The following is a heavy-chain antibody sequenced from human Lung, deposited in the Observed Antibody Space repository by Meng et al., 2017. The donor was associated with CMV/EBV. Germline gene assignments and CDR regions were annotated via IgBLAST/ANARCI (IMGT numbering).Heavy chain of an antibody. CDR1: GSTFSSYS. J-gene: IGHJ6*01. Sequence: ESLKISCAASGSTFSSYSMNWVRQAPGKGLEWVSSIISSSSYIYYADSVKGRFTISRDNAKNSLYLQMNSLRAEDTAVYYCAVYCSSTSCHRDCMDVWGQGXTVTVSS. CDR3: AVYCSSTSCHRDCMDV. V-gene: IGHV3-21*01. D-gene: IGHD2-2*01. CDR2: IISSSSYI.